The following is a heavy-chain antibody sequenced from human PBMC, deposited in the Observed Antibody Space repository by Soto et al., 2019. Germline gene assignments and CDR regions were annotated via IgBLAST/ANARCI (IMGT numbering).Heavy chain of an antibody. D-gene: IGHD5-18*01. CDR1: GGSISSSSYY. Sequence: QLQLQESGPGLVKPSETLSLTCTVSGGSISSSSYYWGWIRQPPGKGLEWIGSIYYSGSTYYNPSLKSRVTISVDTSKNQFSLKLSSVTAADTAVYYCARKGYSYVEFDYWGQGTLVTVSS. V-gene: IGHV4-39*01. CDR3: ARKGYSYVEFDY. J-gene: IGHJ4*02. CDR2: IYYSGST.